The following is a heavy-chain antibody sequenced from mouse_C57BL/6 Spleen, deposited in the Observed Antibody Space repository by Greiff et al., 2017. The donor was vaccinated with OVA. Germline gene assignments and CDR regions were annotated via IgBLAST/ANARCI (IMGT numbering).Heavy chain of an antibody. Sequence: VKLMESGAELMKPGASVKLSCKATGYTFTGYWIEWVKQRPGHGLEWIGEILPGSGSTNYNEKFKGKATFTADTSSNTAYMQLSSLTTEDSAIYYCAKGTYYYGSRGYFDYWGQGTTLTVSS. CDR1: GYTFTGYW. D-gene: IGHD1-1*01. CDR2: ILPGSGST. CDR3: AKGTYYYGSRGYFDY. V-gene: IGHV1-9*01. J-gene: IGHJ2*01.